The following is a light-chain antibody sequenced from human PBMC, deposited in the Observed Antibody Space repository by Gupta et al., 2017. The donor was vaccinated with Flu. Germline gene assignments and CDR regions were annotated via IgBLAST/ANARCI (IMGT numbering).Light chain of an antibody. J-gene: IGKJ4*01. V-gene: IGKV4-1*01. CDR1: QSVLYSSNNKNY. CDR3: QQEDSTPFT. Sequence: DIVMTQSPDSLAVSLGERATINCKSSQSVLYSSNNKNYLAWYQQKSGQPPKLLIYWASTRESGVPDRFSGSGSGTDFTLTISSLQAEDVAVYYCQQEDSTPFTFGGGTKVEIK. CDR2: WAS.